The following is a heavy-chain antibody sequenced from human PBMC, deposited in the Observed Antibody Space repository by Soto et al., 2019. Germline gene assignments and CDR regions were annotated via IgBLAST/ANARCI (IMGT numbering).Heavy chain of an antibody. CDR1: GGSISSYY. Sequence: PSETLSLTCTVSGGSISSYYWSWIRQPTGKGLEWIGYIYYTGSTNYNPSLKSRVTISVDTSKNQFSLKLSSVTAADTAVYYCARASGCSGDSCAFDPWGQGTLVTVSS. J-gene: IGHJ5*02. CDR2: IYYTGST. D-gene: IGHD2-15*01. V-gene: IGHV4-59*01. CDR3: ARASGCSGDSCAFDP.